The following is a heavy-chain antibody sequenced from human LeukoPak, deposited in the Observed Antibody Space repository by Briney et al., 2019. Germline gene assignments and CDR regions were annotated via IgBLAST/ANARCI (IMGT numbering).Heavy chain of an antibody. CDR2: INPHSGGT. J-gene: IGHJ4*02. V-gene: IGHV1-2*02. CDR1: GSSSTDYY. D-gene: IGHD2-21*02. CDR3: VREGNELLSKNFDY. Sequence: ASVKVSCKASGSSSTDYYMHWVRQAPGQGLEWMGYINPHSGGTSSPQKFQGRVTMTTDTSISAAYMELSSLISDDTAMYYCVREGNELLSKNFDYWGQGTLVTVSS.